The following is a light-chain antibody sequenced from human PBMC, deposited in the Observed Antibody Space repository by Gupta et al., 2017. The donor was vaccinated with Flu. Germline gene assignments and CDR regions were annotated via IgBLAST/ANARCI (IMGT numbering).Light chain of an antibody. J-gene: IGLJ2*01. CDR3: AVWEASLNGPI. CDR1: TSNIGSYY. Sequence: RVTISCSGSTSNIGSYYVYWYQQFPGTAPKLLIERDNQRLSGVPDRFSGSKSGTSASLAVSGLRSEDEGDYYCAVWEASLNGPIFGGGTKLTV. V-gene: IGLV1-47*01. CDR2: RDN.